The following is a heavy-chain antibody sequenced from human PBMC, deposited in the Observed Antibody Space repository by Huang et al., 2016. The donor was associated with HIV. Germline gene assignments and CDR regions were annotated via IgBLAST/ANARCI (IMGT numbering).Heavy chain of an antibody. Sequence: VQLVQSGAEVKKPGESLKISCMGSGYSFSSYWIAWVRQMPGKGLEWRGIIVPDDSDTTYGPSCEGQVTISADKSIGTAYLQWSSRKASDTAMYYCARRFSSSSGYFDYWGQGSLVTVSS. CDR3: ARRFSSSSGYFDY. D-gene: IGHD6-6*01. J-gene: IGHJ4*02. CDR2: IVPDDSDT. V-gene: IGHV5-51*01. CDR1: GYSFSSYW.